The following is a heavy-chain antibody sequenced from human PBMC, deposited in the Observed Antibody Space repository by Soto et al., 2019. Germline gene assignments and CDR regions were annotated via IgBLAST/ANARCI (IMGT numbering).Heavy chain of an antibody. V-gene: IGHV3-48*02. J-gene: IGHJ4*02. CDR2: ITSTSSAI. Sequence: GGSLRLACAASGVPFSFYSMNWVRQAPGKGLEWISYITSTSSAINYADSVRGRFTISRDNAMRSLFLHMNSLRDEDTAVYYCARDGKGAAYTHGPYYFDYWGQGA. CDR1: GVPFSFYS. D-gene: IGHD1-1*01. CDR3: ARDGKGAAYTHGPYYFDY.